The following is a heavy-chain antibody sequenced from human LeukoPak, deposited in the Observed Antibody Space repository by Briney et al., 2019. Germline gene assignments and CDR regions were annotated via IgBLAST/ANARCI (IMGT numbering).Heavy chain of an antibody. CDR2: IYSGGST. CDR3: ARPSRGYSYGWDYYYMDV. D-gene: IGHD5-18*01. J-gene: IGHJ6*03. Sequence: PGGSLRLSCAASGFTFSSNYMSWVRQAPGKGLEWVSVIYSGGSTYYSDSVKGRFTISRDNSKNTLYLQMNSLRAEGTAVYYCARPSRGYSYGWDYYYMDVWGKGTTVTVSS. V-gene: IGHV3-53*01. CDR1: GFTFSSNY.